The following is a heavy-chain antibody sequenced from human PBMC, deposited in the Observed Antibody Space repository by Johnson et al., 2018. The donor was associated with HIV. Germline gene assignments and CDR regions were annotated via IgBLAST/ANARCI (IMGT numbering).Heavy chain of an antibody. CDR1: GFSFSNYW. CDR2: IKEDGSEE. J-gene: IGHJ3*02. CDR3: ARDGVYSSPWDAFDI. Sequence: EVLLLESGGGSVQPGGFLRLSCAASGFSFSNYWMSWVRQAPGKGLEWVANIKEDGSEEYYVDSMEGRFTISRDNAKNSLYLQMDNLRVEDTAMSYCARDGVYSSPWDAFDIWGQGTMVTVSS. V-gene: IGHV3-7*05. D-gene: IGHD6-19*01.